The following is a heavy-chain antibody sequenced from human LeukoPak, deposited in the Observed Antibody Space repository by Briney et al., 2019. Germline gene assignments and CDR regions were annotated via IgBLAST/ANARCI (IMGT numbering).Heavy chain of an antibody. Sequence: SETLSLTCAVSGYSISSGYYWGWIRQPPGKGLEWTGSIYHSGSTYYNPSLKSRVTISVDTSKNQFSLKLSSVTAADTAVYYCASPANAFDIWGQGTMVTVSS. V-gene: IGHV4-38-2*01. CDR3: ASPANAFDI. J-gene: IGHJ3*02. CDR1: GYSISSGYY. CDR2: IYHSGST.